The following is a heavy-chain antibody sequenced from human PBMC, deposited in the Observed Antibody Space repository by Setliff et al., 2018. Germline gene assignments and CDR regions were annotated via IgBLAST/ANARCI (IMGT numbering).Heavy chain of an antibody. CDR3: ARGPNFWSGYYSLRLRWFVP. D-gene: IGHD3-3*01. CDR2: INPSGCST. Sequence: ASVKVSCKASGYTFTSYYMHWVRQAPGQGLEWMGIINPSGCSTSYAQKFQGRVTMTRDTSTSTVYMELSSLRSEDTAVYYCARGPNFWSGYYSLRLRWFVPWGQGTLVTVSS. V-gene: IGHV1-46*01. CDR1: GYTFTSYY. J-gene: IGHJ5*02.